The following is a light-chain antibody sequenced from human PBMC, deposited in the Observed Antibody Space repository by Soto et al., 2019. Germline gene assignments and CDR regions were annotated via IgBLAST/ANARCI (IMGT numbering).Light chain of an antibody. Sequence: LTQAPGTLSLSPGERATLSCRASQTVTSRHLNWYQHKPGQAPRLLIYGASIRSTGIPDRFSGSRPGADFSLTITRLEPEDSAVWYCQQFDDSRPAFTFGQGTKLEI. CDR2: GAS. V-gene: IGKV3-20*01. CDR3: QQFDDSRPAFT. CDR1: QTVTSRH. J-gene: IGKJ2*01.